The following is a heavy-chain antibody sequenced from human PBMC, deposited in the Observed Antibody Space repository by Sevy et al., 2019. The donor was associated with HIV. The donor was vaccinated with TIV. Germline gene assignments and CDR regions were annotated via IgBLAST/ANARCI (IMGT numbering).Heavy chain of an antibody. CDR3: ARLRWDLVVVPGATPGCYFDS. CDR1: GDSINTYY. Sequence: SETLSLTCTVSGDSINTYYWSWIRQPPGKGLEWIGYVSHSGNTNCNPSLKSRGSMSVDTSTNQFSLKVKSVTAADKAVYYCARLRWDLVVVPGATPGCYFDSWGQGTLVTVSS. D-gene: IGHD2-2*02. J-gene: IGHJ4*02. CDR2: VSHSGNT. V-gene: IGHV4-59*08.